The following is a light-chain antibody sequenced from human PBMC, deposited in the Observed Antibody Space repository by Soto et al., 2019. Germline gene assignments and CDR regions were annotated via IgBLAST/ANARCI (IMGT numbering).Light chain of an antibody. CDR1: QSVSSY. CDR3: QQRSNWPLT. Sequence: EIVLTQSPATLSLSPGERATLSCRASQSVSSYLAWYQQKPGQAPRLLIYDASNRATGIPARFSGSGSGTAVTLTSASLEPEDFAVYYCQQRSNWPLTFGGGTKVEI. V-gene: IGKV3-11*01. J-gene: IGKJ4*01. CDR2: DAS.